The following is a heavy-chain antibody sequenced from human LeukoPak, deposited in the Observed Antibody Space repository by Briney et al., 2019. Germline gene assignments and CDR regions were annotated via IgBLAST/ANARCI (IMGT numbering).Heavy chain of an antibody. CDR2: TSNDGSNK. CDR1: GFTFSTYG. Sequence: PGRSLRLSCAASGFTFSTYGMHWVRQAPGKGLEWVAVTSNDGSNKLYTDSVKGRFTISRDNSKNTLYLQMNSLRAEDTAVYYCARSDVDMAAWGQGTLVTVSS. D-gene: IGHD5-12*01. CDR3: ARSDVDMAA. V-gene: IGHV3-30*03. J-gene: IGHJ5*02.